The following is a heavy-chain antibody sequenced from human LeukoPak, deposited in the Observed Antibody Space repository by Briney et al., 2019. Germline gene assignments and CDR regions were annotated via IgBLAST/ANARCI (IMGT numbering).Heavy chain of an antibody. Sequence: GGSLRLSCAASGFTFSNYEMNWVRQAPGKGLEWLSYITSSGTTIYYADSVKGRFTISRDNAKNSLYLQMSSLTAEDTAVYYCARDRITVTGSTWFDPWGQGTLVTVSS. J-gene: IGHJ5*02. D-gene: IGHD6-19*01. CDR1: GFTFSNYE. V-gene: IGHV3-48*03. CDR3: ARDRITVTGSTWFDP. CDR2: ITSSGTTI.